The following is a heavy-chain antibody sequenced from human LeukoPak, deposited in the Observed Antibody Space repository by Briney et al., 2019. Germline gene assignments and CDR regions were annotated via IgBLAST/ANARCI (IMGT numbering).Heavy chain of an antibody. Sequence: PGGSLRLSCAASGFTFSNAWMSWVRQAPGKGLEWVGRIKSKTDGGTTDYAAPVKGRFTISRDDSKNTLYLQMNSLKTEDTAVYYCTGLGYYYYYMDVWGKGTTVTISS. CDR3: TGLGYYYYYMDV. CDR1: GFTFSNAW. J-gene: IGHJ6*03. CDR2: IKSKTDGGTT. D-gene: IGHD3/OR15-3a*01. V-gene: IGHV3-15*01.